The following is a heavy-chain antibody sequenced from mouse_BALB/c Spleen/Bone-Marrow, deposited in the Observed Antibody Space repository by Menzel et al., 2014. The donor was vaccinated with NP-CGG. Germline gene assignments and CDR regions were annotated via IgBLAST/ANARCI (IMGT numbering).Heavy chain of an antibody. CDR2: IDPANGNT. V-gene: IGHV14-3*02. J-gene: IGHJ4*01. Sequence: EVQLVESGAELVKPGASVKLSCTASGFNIKDTYMHWVKQRPEQGLEWIGRIDPANGNTKYDPKFQGKATITADTSSNTAYLQLSSLTSEDTAVYYCARWLLPYGLDYWGQGTPVTVSS. CDR1: GFNIKDTY. CDR3: ARWLLPYGLDY. D-gene: IGHD2-3*01.